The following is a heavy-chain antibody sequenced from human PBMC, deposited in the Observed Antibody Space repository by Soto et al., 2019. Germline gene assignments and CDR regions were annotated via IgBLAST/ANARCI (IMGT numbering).Heavy chain of an antibody. D-gene: IGHD3-16*01. CDR3: ASGGNWFDP. Sequence: SETLSLTCTVSGGSISNYYWNWVRQPAGKELEWIGRMYNTGSASYNPSLRSRVSISIDTSKNQFSLTLKSVTAADTAVYYCASGGNWFDPWGQGVLVTVSS. J-gene: IGHJ5*02. CDR2: MYNTGSA. CDR1: GGSISNYY. V-gene: IGHV4-4*07.